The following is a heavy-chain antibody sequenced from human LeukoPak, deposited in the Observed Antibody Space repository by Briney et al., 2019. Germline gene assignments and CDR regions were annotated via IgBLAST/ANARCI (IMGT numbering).Heavy chain of an antibody. CDR3: ARGPHYGDGNYFFHMDV. V-gene: IGHV4-4*08. D-gene: IGHD4-17*01. Sequence: SETLSLTCAVYGGSFSGYYWSWIRQPPGKGLEWIGRIYTSGSTNYNPSLKSRVTISVDTSKNQFSLKLSSVTAADTAVYYCARGPHYGDGNYFFHMDVWGKGTTVTISS. CDR1: GGSFSGYY. CDR2: IYTSGST. J-gene: IGHJ6*03.